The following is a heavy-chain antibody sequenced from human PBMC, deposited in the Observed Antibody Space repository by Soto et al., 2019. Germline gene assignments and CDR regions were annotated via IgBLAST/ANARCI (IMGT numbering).Heavy chain of an antibody. CDR2: IIPIFGPA. CDR3: GRGSSWTKVEY. Sequence: QVQLVQSGAEVKKPGSSVKVSCKASGGTVSTSAISWLRQAPGQGLEWMGGIIPIFGPAIYARKFRGRVTITADETTSRAYMELSTVRCEDTAVYYCGRGSSWTKVEYWGRGTLVTVS. CDR1: GGTVSTSA. D-gene: IGHD2-15*01. V-gene: IGHV1-69*01. J-gene: IGHJ4*02.